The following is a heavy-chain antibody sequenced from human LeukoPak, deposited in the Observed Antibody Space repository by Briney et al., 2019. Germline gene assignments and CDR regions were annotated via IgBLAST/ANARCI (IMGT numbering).Heavy chain of an antibody. CDR3: ARDRVVTDDAFDI. CDR2: INHSGST. CDR1: VGSFSGYY. Sequence: SETLSLTCAVYVGSFSGYYWSCIRQPPGEGLEWIGEINHSGSTNYNPSLKSRVTISVDKSKHQFSLKLSSVTAADTAVYYCARDRVVTDDAFDIWGQGTMVTVSS. D-gene: IGHD2-21*02. V-gene: IGHV4-34*01. J-gene: IGHJ3*02.